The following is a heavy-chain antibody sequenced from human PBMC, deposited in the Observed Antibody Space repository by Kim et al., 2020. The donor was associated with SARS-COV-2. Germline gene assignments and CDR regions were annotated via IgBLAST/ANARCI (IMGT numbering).Heavy chain of an antibody. D-gene: IGHD6-19*01. J-gene: IGHJ3*02. CDR2: INPNSGGT. V-gene: IGHV1-2*02. CDR1: GYTFTGYY. CDR3: ARKTGIAVADDAFDI. Sequence: ASVKVSCKASGYTFTGYYMHWVRQAPGQGLEWMGWINPNSGGTNYAQKFQGRVTMTRDTSISTAYMELSRLRSDDTAVYYCARKTGIAVADDAFDIWGQGTMVTVSS.